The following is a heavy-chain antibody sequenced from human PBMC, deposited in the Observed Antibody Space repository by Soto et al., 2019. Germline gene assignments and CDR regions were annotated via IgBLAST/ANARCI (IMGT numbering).Heavy chain of an antibody. V-gene: IGHV1-24*01. J-gene: IGHJ5*02. CDR1: GYTLTELS. CDR3: ATDHSAAGIAALFSGMANWFDP. D-gene: IGHD6-13*01. CDR2: FDPEDGET. Sequence: ALVKVSCKVSGYTLTELSMHWVRQAPGKGLEWMGGFDPEDGETIYAQKFQGRVTMTEDTSTDTAYMELSSLRSEDTAVYYCATDHSAAGIAALFSGMANWFDPWGQGTLVTVSS.